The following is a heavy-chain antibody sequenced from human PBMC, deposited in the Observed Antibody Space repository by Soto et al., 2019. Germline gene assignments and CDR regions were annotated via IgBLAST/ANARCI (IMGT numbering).Heavy chain of an antibody. Sequence: GGSLRLSCTASGFSFSSNWMSWVRQAPGKGPEWVANINQDGSEKYCADSVKGRFTISRDNAKNSLYLQMDSLRVEDTALYYYFSVAFGYWGRGTLVTVSS. V-gene: IGHV3-7*01. D-gene: IGHD3-3*01. CDR1: GFSFSSNW. CDR2: INQDGSEK. CDR3: FSVAFGY. J-gene: IGHJ4*02.